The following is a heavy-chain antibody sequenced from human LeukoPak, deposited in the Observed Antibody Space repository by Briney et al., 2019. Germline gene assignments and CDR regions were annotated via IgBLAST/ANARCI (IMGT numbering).Heavy chain of an antibody. CDR1: GFTFTSYS. V-gene: IGHV3-48*02. Sequence: GGSLRLSCAASGFTFTSYSMNWVRQAPGKGLEWVSYISSSSNTIYYADSVKGRFTISRDNAKNSLYLQMNSLRDEDTAVYYCATTTGYYYYFDYWGQGTLVTVSS. CDR3: ATTTGYYYYFDY. CDR2: ISSSSNTI. J-gene: IGHJ4*02. D-gene: IGHD3-9*01.